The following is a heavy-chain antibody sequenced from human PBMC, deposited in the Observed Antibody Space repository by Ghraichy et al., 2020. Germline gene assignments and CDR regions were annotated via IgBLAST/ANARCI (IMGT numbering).Heavy chain of an antibody. CDR2: INHSGST. J-gene: IGHJ2*01. Sequence: SETLSLTCAVYGGSFSGYYWSWIRQPPGKGLEWIGEINHSGSTNYNPSLKSRVTISVDTSKNQFSLKLSSVTAADTAVYYCARGPIVVVITKRNRYFDLWGRGTLVTVSS. V-gene: IGHV4-34*01. CDR3: ARGPIVVVITKRNRYFDL. D-gene: IGHD2-21*01. CDR1: GGSFSGYY.